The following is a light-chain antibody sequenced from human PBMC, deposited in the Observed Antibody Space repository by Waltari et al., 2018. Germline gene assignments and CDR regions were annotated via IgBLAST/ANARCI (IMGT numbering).Light chain of an antibody. V-gene: IGKV3-20*01. CDR2: AAS. Sequence: CRARQSISRYLAWYQQKPGQAPRRLIYAASSRATGIPDRFSGSGSGTDFSLTISRLEPEDFAVYYCQNHERLPAMFGQGTKVEIK. J-gene: IGKJ1*01. CDR1: QSISRY. CDR3: QNHERLPAM.